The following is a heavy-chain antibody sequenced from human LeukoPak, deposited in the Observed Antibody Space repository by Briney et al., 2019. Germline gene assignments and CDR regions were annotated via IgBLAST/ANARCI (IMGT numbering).Heavy chain of an antibody. CDR3: ARSRSGALDAFDI. V-gene: IGHV3-66*01. J-gene: IGHJ3*02. CDR1: GFTVSSNY. CDR2: IYSGGST. Sequence: GGSLRLSCAASGFTVSSNYMSWVRQAPGKGLEWFSVIYSGGSTYYADSVKGRFTISRDNSKNTLYLQMNSLRAEDTAVYYCARSRSGALDAFDIWGQGTMVTVSS. D-gene: IGHD3-3*01.